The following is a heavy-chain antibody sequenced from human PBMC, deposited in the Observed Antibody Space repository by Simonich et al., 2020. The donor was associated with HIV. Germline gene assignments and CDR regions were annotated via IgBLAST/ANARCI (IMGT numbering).Heavy chain of an antibody. V-gene: IGHV4-34*01. J-gene: IGHJ4*02. CDR1: GGSNSGYY. Sequence: QVQLQQWGAGLLKPSETLSLTCAVYGGSNSGYYWSGIRQPPGKGLEWIGESNHSGITNYKSSLNSRATISVDKSKNQFSLKLSSVTAADTAIYYCARRDRELILYFDYWGQGNLVTVSS. D-gene: IGHD3-3*01. CDR2: SNHSGIT. CDR3: ARRDRELILYFDY.